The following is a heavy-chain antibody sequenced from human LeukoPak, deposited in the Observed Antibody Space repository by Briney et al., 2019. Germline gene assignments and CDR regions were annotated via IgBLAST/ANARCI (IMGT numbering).Heavy chain of an antibody. CDR3: ARRVVVPAAPYYFDY. D-gene: IGHD2-2*01. J-gene: IGHJ4*02. Sequence: GGSLRLSCAASGFTFSNHWMSWVRQAPGKGLEWVTNINPDGSEQHYMDSVKGRFTISRDNAKNTLYLQMNSLRAEDTAVYYCARRVVVPAAPYYFDYWGQGTLVTVSS. CDR1: GFTFSNHW. CDR2: INPDGSEQ. V-gene: IGHV3-7*01.